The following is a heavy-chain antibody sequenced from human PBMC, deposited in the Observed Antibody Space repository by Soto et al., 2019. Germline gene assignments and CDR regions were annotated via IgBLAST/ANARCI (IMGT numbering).Heavy chain of an antibody. V-gene: IGHV1-18*01. CDR2: ISAYNGNT. Sequence: ASVKVSCKASGYTFTSYGISWVRQAPGQGLEWMGWISAYNGNTNYAQKLQGRVTMTTDTSTSTVYMELSSLRSEDTAVYYCALIAAAFWFDPWGQGTLVTVSS. CDR3: ALIAAAFWFDP. J-gene: IGHJ5*02. CDR1: GYTFTSYG. D-gene: IGHD6-13*01.